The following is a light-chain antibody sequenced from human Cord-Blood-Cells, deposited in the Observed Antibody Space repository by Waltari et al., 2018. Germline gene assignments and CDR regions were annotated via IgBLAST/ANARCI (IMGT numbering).Light chain of an antibody. Sequence: QSALTQPASVSRSPGQSITISCPGTSSEVGGYDYVPWYQQHPGKAPKLMIYDVSKRPSGVSNRFSGSKSGNTASLTISGLQAEDEADYYCSSYTSSSTYVFGTGTKVTVL. J-gene: IGLJ1*01. V-gene: IGLV2-14*01. CDR3: SSYTSSSTYV. CDR2: DVS. CDR1: SSEVGGYDY.